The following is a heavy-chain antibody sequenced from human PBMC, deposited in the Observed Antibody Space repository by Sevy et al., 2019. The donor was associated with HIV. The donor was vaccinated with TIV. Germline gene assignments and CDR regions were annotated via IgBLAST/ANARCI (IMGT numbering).Heavy chain of an antibody. Sequence: ASVKVSCKVSGYTLTKLSIHLVRQAPGKGLEWMGDFDPQKGAIYAQRFQCRLTMTEDTSTDTAYMEQSSRTNEDTSVYFCATVGLRYCSGASCCQGDWFDPWGQGTLVTVSS. CDR1: GYTLTKLS. CDR3: ATVGLRYCSGASCCQGDWFDP. CDR2: FDPQKGA. J-gene: IGHJ5*02. V-gene: IGHV1-24*01. D-gene: IGHD2-15*01.